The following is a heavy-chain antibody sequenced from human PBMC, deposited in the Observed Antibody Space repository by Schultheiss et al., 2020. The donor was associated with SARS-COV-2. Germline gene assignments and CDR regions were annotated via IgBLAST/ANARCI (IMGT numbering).Heavy chain of an antibody. CDR1: GGSISSYY. Sequence: SQTLSLTCTVSGGSISSYYWSWIRQPPGKGLEWIGYISHSGRPDYNPSLKSRVTISLDTSKNQFSLKLSSVTAADTAVYYCAIKGRLGIEDYWGQGTLVTVSS. D-gene: IGHD7-27*01. CDR2: ISHSGRP. CDR3: AIKGRLGIEDY. V-gene: IGHV4-59*08. J-gene: IGHJ4*02.